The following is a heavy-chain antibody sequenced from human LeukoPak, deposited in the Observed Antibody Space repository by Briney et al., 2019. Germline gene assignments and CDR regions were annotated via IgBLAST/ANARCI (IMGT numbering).Heavy chain of an antibody. CDR1: GFTFSSYA. Sequence: GGSLRLSCAASGFTFSSYAMSWVRQAPGKGLEWVSTISGSGGSTNYADSVKGRFTISRDNAKNSLYLQMNSLRAEDTAVYYCARDTTNDYGGYPDAFDIWGQGTMVTVSS. J-gene: IGHJ3*02. CDR3: ARDTTNDYGGYPDAFDI. V-gene: IGHV3-23*01. CDR2: ISGSGGST. D-gene: IGHD4-17*01.